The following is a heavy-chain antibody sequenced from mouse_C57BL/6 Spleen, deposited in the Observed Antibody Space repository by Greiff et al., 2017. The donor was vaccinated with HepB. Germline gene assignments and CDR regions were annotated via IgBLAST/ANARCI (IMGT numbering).Heavy chain of an antibody. J-gene: IGHJ2*01. CDR1: GYTFTSYW. Sequence: VQLQQPGAELVRPGSSVKLSCKASGYTFTSYWMHWVKQRPIQGLEWIGNIDPSDSETHYNQKFKDKATLTVDKSSSTAYMQLSSLTSEDSAVYYCARPYYYGSSPYAFDDWGQGTTLTVSS. CDR3: ARPYYYGSSPYAFDD. CDR2: IDPSDSET. D-gene: IGHD1-1*01. V-gene: IGHV1-52*01.